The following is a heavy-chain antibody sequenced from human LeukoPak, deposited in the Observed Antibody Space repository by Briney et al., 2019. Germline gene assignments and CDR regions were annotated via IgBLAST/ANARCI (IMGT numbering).Heavy chain of an antibody. CDR3: ARGLRYFDWLLSASWFDP. Sequence: PSETLSLTCTVSSGSISSGDYYWSWIRQPPGKGLEWIGYIYYSGSTYYNPSLKSRVTISVDTSKNQFSLKLSSVTAADTAVYYCARGLRYFDWLLSASWFDPWGQGTLVTVSS. D-gene: IGHD3-9*01. V-gene: IGHV4-30-4*01. J-gene: IGHJ5*02. CDR1: SGSISSGDYY. CDR2: IYYSGST.